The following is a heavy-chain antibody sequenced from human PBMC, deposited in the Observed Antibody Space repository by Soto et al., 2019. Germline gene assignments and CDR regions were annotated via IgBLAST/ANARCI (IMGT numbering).Heavy chain of an antibody. CDR3: ANLSPLWFGDAFDI. V-gene: IGHV3-9*01. CDR2: ISWNSGSI. CDR1: GFTFDDYA. Sequence: GGSLRLSCAASGFTFDDYAMHWVRQAPGKGLEWVSGISWNSGSIGYADSVKGRFTISRDNAKNSLYLQMNSLRAEDTALYYCANLSPLWFGDAFDIWGQGTMVTVSS. D-gene: IGHD3-10*01. J-gene: IGHJ3*02.